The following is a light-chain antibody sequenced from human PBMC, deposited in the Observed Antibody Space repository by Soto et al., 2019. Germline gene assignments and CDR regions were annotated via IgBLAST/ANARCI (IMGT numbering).Light chain of an antibody. CDR1: SSNIGYNA. J-gene: IGLJ3*02. CDR2: DNN. V-gene: IGLV1-51*01. CDR3: GTWDTGLVWV. Sequence: QSVLTQPPSASGTPGQRVTLSCSGSSSNIGYNAVNWYQQLPGTAPKLLIYDNNKRPSGTPDRFSGSKSGTSATLGITGLQTGDEADYYCGTWDTGLVWVFGGGTKLTVL.